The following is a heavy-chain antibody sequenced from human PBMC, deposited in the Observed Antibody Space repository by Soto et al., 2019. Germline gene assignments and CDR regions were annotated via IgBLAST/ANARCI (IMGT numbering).Heavy chain of an antibody. D-gene: IGHD3-16*01. J-gene: IGHJ3*02. V-gene: IGHV1-18*01. CDR2: MSAFNGNT. CDR1: GYTFTTYG. CDR3: ARDMSVEDSFDI. Sequence: SGKFSCKSSGYTFTTYGISWVRQARGQGLEWMGWMSAFNGNTNFAQKIQGRVTMTTDTTTSTAYMELRSLRSDDTAVYYCARDMSVEDSFDIWGQGTMVTVSS.